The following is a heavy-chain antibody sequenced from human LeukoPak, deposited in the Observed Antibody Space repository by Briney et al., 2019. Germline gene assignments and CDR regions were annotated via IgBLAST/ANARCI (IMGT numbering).Heavy chain of an antibody. D-gene: IGHD1-26*01. Sequence: QSGDSLRLFCAAPGFTFSSYWMHWVRQAPGKGLVWVSRINSDGSSTSYADSVKGRFTISRDNSKNTLYLQMNSLRAEDTAVYYCAKAGAVGARGTDLDYWGREPWSPSPQ. J-gene: IGHJ4*02. CDR3: AKAGAVGARGTDLDY. CDR1: GFTFSSYW. CDR2: INSDGSST. V-gene: IGHV3-74*01.